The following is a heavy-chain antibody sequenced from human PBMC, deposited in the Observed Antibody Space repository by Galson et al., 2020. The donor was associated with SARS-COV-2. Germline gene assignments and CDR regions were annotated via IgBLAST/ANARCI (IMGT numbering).Heavy chain of an antibody. J-gene: IGHJ6*02. CDR3: AGDQGAEVVATGYYYGMDV. V-gene: IGHV3-21*01. CDR2: ISSSTTHI. D-gene: IGHD1-26*01. CDR1: GFSFSSYS. Sequence: NSGGYLRLSCAASGFSFSSYSMTWVRQAPGKGLEWVSSISSSTTHIYYADSVKGRFTISRDNVKSSLFLQMNSLRAEDTAVYYCAGDQGAEVVATGYYYGMDVWGQGTTVTVSS.